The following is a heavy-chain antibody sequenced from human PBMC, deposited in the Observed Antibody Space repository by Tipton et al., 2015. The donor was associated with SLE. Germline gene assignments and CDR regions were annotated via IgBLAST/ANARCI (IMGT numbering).Heavy chain of an antibody. CDR2: IYHSGST. CDR3: ARGAVGDFDY. J-gene: IGHJ4*02. CDR1: GGSISSGGYS. D-gene: IGHD3-16*01. Sequence: TLSLTCAVSGGSISSGGYSWSWIRQPPGKGLEWIGYIYHSGSTYYNPSLKSRVTISVDRSKNQFSLKLSSVTAADTAVYYCARGAVGDFDYWGQGTRLTVSS. V-gene: IGHV4-30-2*01.